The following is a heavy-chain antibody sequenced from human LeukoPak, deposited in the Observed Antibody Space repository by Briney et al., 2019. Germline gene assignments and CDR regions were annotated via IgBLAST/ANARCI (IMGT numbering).Heavy chain of an antibody. CDR3: ATSRRAYYYYYMDV. J-gene: IGHJ6*03. Sequence: GGSLRLSCAASGFTVSSNYMSWVRQAPGKGLEWVSVIYSGGSTYYADSVKGRFTISRHNSKNTLYLQMNSLRSEDTAVYYCATSRRAYYYYYMDVWGKGTTVTVSS. CDR2: IYSGGST. V-gene: IGHV3-53*04. CDR1: GFTVSSNY.